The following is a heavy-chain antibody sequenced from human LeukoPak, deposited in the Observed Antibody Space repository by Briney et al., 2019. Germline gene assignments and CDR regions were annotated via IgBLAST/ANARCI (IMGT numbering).Heavy chain of an antibody. CDR1: GFTFSSYW. D-gene: IGHD5-24*01. Sequence: PGGSLRLSCAASGFTFSSYWMYCVRHAPGKGLVWVSRINSDGSSTSYADSVKGRFTISRDNAKNTLYLQMNSLRAEDTAVYYCASSPEDGPDYWGQGTLVTVSS. J-gene: IGHJ4*02. CDR2: INSDGSST. CDR3: ASSPEDGPDY. V-gene: IGHV3-74*01.